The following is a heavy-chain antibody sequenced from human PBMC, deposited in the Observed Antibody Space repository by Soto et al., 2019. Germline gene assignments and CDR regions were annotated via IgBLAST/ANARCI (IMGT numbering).Heavy chain of an antibody. D-gene: IGHD2-15*01. CDR3: AIDGMVAVGRGALSI. Sequence: GGSLRLSCAGSGFTFSDCGMSWVRQPPGKGLEGVSGINWHGGSTGYADSVKGRFTISRDNAKNSLYLQMNSLRAEDTALYHCAIDGMVAVGRGALSIWARGTMVPVSS. V-gene: IGHV3-20*01. J-gene: IGHJ3*02. CDR2: INWHGGST. CDR1: GFTFSDCG.